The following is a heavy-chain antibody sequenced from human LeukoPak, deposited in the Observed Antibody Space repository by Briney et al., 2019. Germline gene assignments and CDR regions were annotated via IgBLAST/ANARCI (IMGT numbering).Heavy chain of an antibody. V-gene: IGHV4-39*02. CDR2: TYYSGST. Sequence: PSETLSLTCTVSGGSISSSSFSWGWIRQPPGKGLEWIGSTYYSGSTYYNPSLKSRVTISVDTSRNHFSLKLSSVTAADTAVYYCASPNVDTAQYWGQGTLVTVSS. J-gene: IGHJ4*02. CDR1: GGSISSSSFS. CDR3: ASPNVDTAQY. D-gene: IGHD5-18*01.